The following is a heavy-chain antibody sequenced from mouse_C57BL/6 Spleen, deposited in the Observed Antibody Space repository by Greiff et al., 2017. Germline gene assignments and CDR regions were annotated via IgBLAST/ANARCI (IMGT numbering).Heavy chain of an antibody. D-gene: IGHD1-1*01. J-gene: IGHJ4*01. CDR3: ARRRFITTVVATNYYAMDY. CDR1: GYTFTRYG. Sequence: QVQLQQSGAELARPGASVKLSCKASGYTFTRYGISWVTQRTGQGLEWIGEIYPRSGNTYYNEKFKGKATLTADKSSSTAYMELRSLTSEDSAVYFCARRRFITTVVATNYYAMDYWGQGTSVTVSS. V-gene: IGHV1-81*01. CDR2: IYPRSGNT.